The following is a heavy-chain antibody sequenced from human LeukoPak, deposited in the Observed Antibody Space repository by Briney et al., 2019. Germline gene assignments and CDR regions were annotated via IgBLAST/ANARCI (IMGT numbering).Heavy chain of an antibody. CDR2: INHSGST. CDR1: GGSFSGYH. J-gene: IGHJ4*02. D-gene: IGHD3-10*01. Sequence: SETLSLTCAVYGGSFSGYHWSWIRQPPGKGLGWMGEINHSGSTNYNPSLKSRVTISVDTSKNQFSLKLSSVTAADTAVYYCARAGYYYGSGSLHDYWGQGTLVTVSS. CDR3: ARAGYYYGSGSLHDY. V-gene: IGHV4-34*01.